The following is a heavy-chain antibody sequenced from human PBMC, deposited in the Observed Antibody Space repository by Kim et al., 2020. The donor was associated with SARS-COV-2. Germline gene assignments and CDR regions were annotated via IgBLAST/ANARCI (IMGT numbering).Heavy chain of an antibody. CDR2: IYSGGST. Sequence: GGSLRRSCAASGFTVSSNYMSWVRQAPGKGLEWVSVIYSGGSTYYADSVKDRFTISRDNSKNTLYLQMNSLRAEDTAVYYCARDRPMVRGGWSRYYGMDVWGQGTTVTVSS. CDR1: GFTVSSNY. D-gene: IGHD3-10*01. J-gene: IGHJ6*02. CDR3: ARDRPMVRGGWSRYYGMDV. V-gene: IGHV3-53*01.